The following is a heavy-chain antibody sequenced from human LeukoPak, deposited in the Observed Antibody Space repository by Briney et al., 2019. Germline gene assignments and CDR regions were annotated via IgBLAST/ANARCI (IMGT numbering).Heavy chain of an antibody. Sequence: PGGSLRLSCAASGFRFNNYGIHWVRQAPGKGLEWVAVTWYDGSNKYYADSVRDRFTVSRDNSKNTVYLQMNSLRVEDTAVYYYVKDEVYLDSGGYPTPDTTLDYWGQGTLVTVSS. V-gene: IGHV3-33*06. J-gene: IGHJ4*02. CDR3: VKDEVYLDSGGYPTPDTTLDY. CDR2: TWYDGSNK. D-gene: IGHD3-22*01. CDR1: GFRFNNYG.